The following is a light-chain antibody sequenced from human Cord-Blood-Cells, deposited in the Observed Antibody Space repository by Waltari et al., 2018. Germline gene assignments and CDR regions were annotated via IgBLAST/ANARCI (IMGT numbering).Light chain of an antibody. V-gene: IGKV1-39*01. J-gene: IGKJ4*01. CDR2: AAS. CDR1: QSISSY. CDR3: QQSYSTPLT. Sequence: DIQMTPSPSSLPASVGDRVTITCRASQSISSYLNWYQQKPGKAPKLLIYAASSLQSGVPSRFSGSGSGADFTLTISSLQPEDFATYYCQQSYSTPLTFGGGTKVEIK.